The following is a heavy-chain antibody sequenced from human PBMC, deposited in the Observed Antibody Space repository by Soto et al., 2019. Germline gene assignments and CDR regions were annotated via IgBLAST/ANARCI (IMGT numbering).Heavy chain of an antibody. CDR1: GYTFTSYS. J-gene: IGHJ4*02. D-gene: IGHD3-16*01. CDR2: INAGNGNT. V-gene: IGHV1-3*01. Sequence: QVQLVQSGAEVKKPGASVKVSCKASGYTFTSYSMHWVRQAPGQRLEWMGWINAGNGNTKYSQKFQGRVTITRDTSASTAYMELSSLRSEDTAFYYCAREGSGGFDYWGQGTLITVSS. CDR3: AREGSGGFDY.